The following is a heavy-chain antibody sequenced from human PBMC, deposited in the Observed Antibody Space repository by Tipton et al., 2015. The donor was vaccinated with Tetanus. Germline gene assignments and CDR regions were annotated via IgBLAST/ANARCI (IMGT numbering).Heavy chain of an antibody. CDR2: IDPNSGGA. J-gene: IGHJ6*02. Sequence: QMQLVQSGAEVKKPGASVKVSCKASGYTFTGYYMYWVRQDPGQGLERMRWIDPNSGGAVYAQKFQGSGTMTRDTSISTAYMELRSLRSDDTAVYYCARDRGDYIYYGMDVWGPGTTVTVS. V-gene: IGHV1-2*02. D-gene: IGHD3-22*01. CDR3: ARDRGDYIYYGMDV. CDR1: GYTFTGYY.